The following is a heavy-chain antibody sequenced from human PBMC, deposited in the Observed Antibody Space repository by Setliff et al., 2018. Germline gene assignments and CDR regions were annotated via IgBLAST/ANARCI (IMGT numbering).Heavy chain of an antibody. CDR3: ARWTARAVDY. CDR1: W. CDR2: IKQDGSDK. Sequence: WMTWVRQAPGKGLEWVANIKQDGSDKYYVDSVKGRFTVSRDNAKNSLYLQMSSLRAEDTAVYYCARWTARAVDYWGQGTLVTVSS. D-gene: IGHD6-6*01. J-gene: IGHJ4*02. V-gene: IGHV3-7*03.